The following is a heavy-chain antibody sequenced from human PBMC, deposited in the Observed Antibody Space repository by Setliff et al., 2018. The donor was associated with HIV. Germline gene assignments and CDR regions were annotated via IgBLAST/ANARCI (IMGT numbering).Heavy chain of an antibody. D-gene: IGHD2-15*01. J-gene: IGHJ4*02. CDR2: INSDGSST. V-gene: IGHV3-74*01. CDR3: ARGSGSNSVDY. CDR1: GFTFSSYG. Sequence: GGSLRLSCAASGFTFSSYGMHWVRQAPGKGLVWVSRINSDGSSTSYADSVKGRFTISRDNAKNTLYLQMNSLRAEDTAVYYCARGSGSNSVDYWGQGTLVTVSS.